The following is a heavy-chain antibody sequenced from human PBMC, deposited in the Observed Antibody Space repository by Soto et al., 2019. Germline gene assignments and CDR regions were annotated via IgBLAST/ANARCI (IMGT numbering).Heavy chain of an antibody. J-gene: IGHJ5*02. V-gene: IGHV4-30-4*01. Sequence: QVQLQESGPGLVKPSQTLSLTCTVSGGSISSGDYYWSWIRQPPGKGLEWIGYIYYSGSTYYNPSLKSRVTISVDTSKNQFPLKLRSVTAADTAVYYCARDRSDCTNGVCFGWFDPWGQGTLVTVSS. CDR2: IYYSGST. CDR1: GGSISSGDYY. D-gene: IGHD2-8*01. CDR3: ARDRSDCTNGVCFGWFDP.